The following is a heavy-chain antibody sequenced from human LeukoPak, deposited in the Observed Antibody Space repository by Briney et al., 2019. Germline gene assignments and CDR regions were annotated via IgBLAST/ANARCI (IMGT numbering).Heavy chain of an antibody. J-gene: IGHJ5*02. CDR1: GGTFRNYP. V-gene: IGHV1-69*13. Sequence: SVKVSCKASGGTFRNYPIIWVRQAPGRGLEWLGGIIPIYGTANYAQMFHGRITLTAHESTATAYMELSSLTSDDTAMYFCATHTGGHNYWWSDIWGQGTLVTVSS. CDR2: IIPIYGTA. CDR3: ATHTGGHNYWWSDI. D-gene: IGHD5-24*01.